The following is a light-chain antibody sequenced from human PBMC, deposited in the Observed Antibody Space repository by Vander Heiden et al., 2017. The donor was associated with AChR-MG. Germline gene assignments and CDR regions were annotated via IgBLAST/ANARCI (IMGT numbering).Light chain of an antibody. V-gene: IGKV3-11*01. CDR3: QQRSNWPPIT. CDR2: DAS. J-gene: IGKJ5*01. Sequence: TVLLPSPATLPSSPCERATLSCRPSQSVSSYLAWYQQKPGQHPSLLIYDASNRATGVPARFSGSGSGTDFTLTISSLEPEDFAVYYCQQRSNWPPITFGQGTRLEIK. CDR1: QSVSSY.